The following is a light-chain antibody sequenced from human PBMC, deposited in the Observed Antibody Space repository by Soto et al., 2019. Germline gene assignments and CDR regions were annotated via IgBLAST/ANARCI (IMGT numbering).Light chain of an antibody. V-gene: IGLV2-14*03. CDR1: SSDIGAYNY. CDR3: SSYTSSNTYV. J-gene: IGLJ1*01. Sequence: SVLTQPASVSGSPGQSITISCTGTSSDIGAYNYVSWYQHHPGKVPQLMIYDVSNRPSGVSNRFSGSKSGNTASLTISGLQAEDEADYYCSSYTSSNTYVFGTGTKVT. CDR2: DVS.